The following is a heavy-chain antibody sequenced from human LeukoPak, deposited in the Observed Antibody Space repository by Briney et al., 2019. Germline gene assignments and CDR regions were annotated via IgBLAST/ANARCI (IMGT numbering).Heavy chain of an antibody. V-gene: IGHV3-74*01. Sequence: GGSLRLSCVASGFTFSTHWMHWVRQAPGKGLVWVARIYSDGYSGGSSTIYADSVRGRFTISRDNAKNTLYLQMNSLRAEDTAVYYCARDNVWGFDYWGQGALVTVSS. J-gene: IGHJ4*02. D-gene: IGHD3-16*01. CDR1: GFTFSTHW. CDR3: ARDNVWGFDY. CDR2: IYSDGYSGGSST.